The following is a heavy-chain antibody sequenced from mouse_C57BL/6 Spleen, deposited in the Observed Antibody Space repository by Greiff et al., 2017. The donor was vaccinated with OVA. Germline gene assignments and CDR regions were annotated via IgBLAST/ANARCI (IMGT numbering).Heavy chain of an antibody. Sequence: EVQGVESGGGLVKPGGSLKLSCAASGFTFSDYGMHWVRQAPEKGLEWVAYISSGSSTIYYADTVKGRFTISRDNAKNTLFLQMTSLRSEDTAMYYCARGGLGSSSPYAMDYWGQGTSVTVSS. CDR2: ISSGSSTI. CDR1: GFTFSDYG. CDR3: ARGGLGSSSPYAMDY. J-gene: IGHJ4*01. V-gene: IGHV5-17*01. D-gene: IGHD1-1*01.